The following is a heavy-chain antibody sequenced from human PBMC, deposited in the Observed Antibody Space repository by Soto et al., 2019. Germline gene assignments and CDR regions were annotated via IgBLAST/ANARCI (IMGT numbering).Heavy chain of an antibody. CDR3: GSDYDILTASSPTIDY. J-gene: IGHJ4*02. Sequence: GGSLRLSCAASGFSFSTYSMNWVRQAPGKGLEWVSSISSTSSYVYYTDSVKGRFTISRDNAKNSLYLQISSLRAEDTAVYYCGSDYDILTASSPTIDYWGQGTLVTVSS. D-gene: IGHD3-9*01. CDR1: GFSFSTYS. V-gene: IGHV3-21*01. CDR2: ISSTSSYV.